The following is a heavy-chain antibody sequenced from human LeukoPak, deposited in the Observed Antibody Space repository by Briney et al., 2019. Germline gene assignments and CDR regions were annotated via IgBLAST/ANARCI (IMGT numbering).Heavy chain of an antibody. CDR2: IYYSGST. CDR3: ARSRRYYDSSGFLGL. V-gene: IGHV4-59*01. Sequence: SETLSLTCTVSGGSISSYYWSWIRQPPGKGLEWIGYIYYSGSTNYNPSLKSRVTISVDTSKNQFSLKLSSVTAANTAVYYCARSRRYYDSSGFLGLWGQGTLVTVSS. D-gene: IGHD3-22*01. J-gene: IGHJ4*02. CDR1: GGSISSYY.